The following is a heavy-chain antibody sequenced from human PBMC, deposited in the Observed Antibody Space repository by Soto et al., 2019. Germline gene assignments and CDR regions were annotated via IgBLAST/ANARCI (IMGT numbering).Heavy chain of an antibody. CDR2: ISGHNGNT. CDR3: ARENNWNPFDY. D-gene: IGHD1-20*01. V-gene: IGHV1-18*04. CDR1: GYTLTNYY. Sequence: ASVKVSCKASGYTLTNYYMSWGRQAPGQGLEWMGWISGHNGNTNYAQKLQGRVTMTTDTSTSTAYTELRSLRSDDTAVYYCARENNWNPFDYWGQGTLVTVSS. J-gene: IGHJ4*02.